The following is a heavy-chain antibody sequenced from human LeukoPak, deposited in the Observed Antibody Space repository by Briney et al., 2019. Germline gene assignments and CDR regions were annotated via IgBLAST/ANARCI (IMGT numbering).Heavy chain of an antibody. CDR1: GFTFSIYS. V-gene: IGHV3-21*04. Sequence: PGGPLRLSCAASGFTFSIYSMNWVRQAPGKGPEWVSYISSSGRYIDYADSVKGRFTISRDNAKNSLFLQMNSLTAEDTALYYFARAGEPDYWGQGTLVTVSS. D-gene: IGHD3-10*01. CDR2: ISSSGRYI. J-gene: IGHJ4*02. CDR3: ARAGEPDY.